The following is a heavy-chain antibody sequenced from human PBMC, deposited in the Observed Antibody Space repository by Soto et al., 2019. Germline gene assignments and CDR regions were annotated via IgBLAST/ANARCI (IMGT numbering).Heavy chain of an antibody. Sequence: QVQLQESGPGLVKPSQTLSLTCTVSGGSISSGGYYWSWIRQHPGKGLEWIGYIYYSGSTYYNPSLKSRVTISVDTSKNQFSWKLSCVTAADTAVYYCARDNWIYDSSGYYSFFDYWGQGTLVTVSS. J-gene: IGHJ4*02. D-gene: IGHD3-22*01. CDR1: GGSISSGGYY. CDR2: IYYSGST. CDR3: ARDNWIYDSSGYYSFFDY. V-gene: IGHV4-31*03.